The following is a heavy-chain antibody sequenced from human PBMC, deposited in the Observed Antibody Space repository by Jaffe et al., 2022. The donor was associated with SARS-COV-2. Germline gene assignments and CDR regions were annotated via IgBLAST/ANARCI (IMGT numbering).Heavy chain of an antibody. J-gene: IGHJ5*02. CDR2: IYYSGST. D-gene: IGHD3-3*01. CDR1: GGSISSGGYY. CDR3: ARECEGTIFGVVQTNWFDP. Sequence: QVQLQESGPGLVKPSQTLSLTCTVSGGSISSGGYYWSWIRQHPGKGLEWIGYIYYSGSTYYNPSLKSRVTISVDTSKNQFSLKLSSVTAADTAVYYCARECEGTIFGVVQTNWFDPWGQGTLVTVSS. V-gene: IGHV4-31*03.